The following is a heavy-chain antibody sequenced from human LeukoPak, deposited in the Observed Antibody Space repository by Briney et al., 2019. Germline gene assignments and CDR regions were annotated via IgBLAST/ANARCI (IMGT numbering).Heavy chain of an antibody. V-gene: IGHV4-34*01. CDR2: INHSGST. CDR1: GGSFSGYY. CDR3: AAFPEAAAPGYDY. D-gene: IGHD6-13*01. J-gene: IGHJ4*02. Sequence: SSETLSLTCAVYGGSFSGYYWSWIRQPPGKGLEWIGEINHSGSTNYNPSLKSRVTISADTSKNQFSLKLSSVTAADTAVYYCAAFPEAAAPGYDYWGQGTLVTVSS.